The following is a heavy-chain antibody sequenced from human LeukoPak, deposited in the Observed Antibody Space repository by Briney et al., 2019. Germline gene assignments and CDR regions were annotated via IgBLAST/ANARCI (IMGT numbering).Heavy chain of an antibody. J-gene: IGHJ4*02. CDR2: IYHSGST. CDR1: GGSISSSNW. V-gene: IGHV4-4*02. CDR3: ARQGGDGYNLRDY. D-gene: IGHD5-24*01. Sequence: PSETLSLTCAVSGGSISSSNWWSWVRQPPGKGLEWIGEIYHSGSTNYNPSLKSRVTISVDTSKNQFSLKLSSVTAADTAVYYCARQGGDGYNLRDYWGQGTLVTVSS.